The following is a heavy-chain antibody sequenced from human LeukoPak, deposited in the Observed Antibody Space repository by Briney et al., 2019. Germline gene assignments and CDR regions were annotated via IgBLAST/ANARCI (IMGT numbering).Heavy chain of an antibody. D-gene: IGHD1-1*01. CDR3: ARKDRGTVYYGMDV. CDR1: GFTFSSYA. Sequence: PGGSLRLSCAASGFTFSSYAMHWVRQAPGKGLEWVAVISYDGSNKYYADSVKGRFIISRDNSKNTLYLQMNSRRAEDTAVYFCARKDRGTVYYGMDVWGQGTTVTVSS. J-gene: IGHJ6*02. CDR2: ISYDGSNK. V-gene: IGHV3-30-3*01.